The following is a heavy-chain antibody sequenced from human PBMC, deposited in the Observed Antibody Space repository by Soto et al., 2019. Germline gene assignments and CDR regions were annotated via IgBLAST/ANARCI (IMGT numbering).Heavy chain of an antibody. D-gene: IGHD3-3*01. J-gene: IGHJ6*02. CDR2: ISYDGSNK. V-gene: IGHV3-30*18. CDR1: GFTFSSYG. Sequence: QVQLVESGGGVVQPGRSLRLSCAASGFTFSSYGMHWVRQAPGKGLEWVAVISYDGSNKYYADSVKGRFTISRDNSKNPLYLQMNSLRAEDTAVYYCANGGPEITIFGGEDYYYYGMDVWGQGTTVTVSS. CDR3: ANGGPEITIFGGEDYYYYGMDV.